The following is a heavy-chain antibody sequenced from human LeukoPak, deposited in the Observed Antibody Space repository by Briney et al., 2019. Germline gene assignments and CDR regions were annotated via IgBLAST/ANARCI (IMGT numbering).Heavy chain of an antibody. Sequence: ASVTVSCKASGYTFTSYGISWVRQAPGQGLEWMGWISAYNGNTNYAQKLQGRVTMTTDTSTSTAYMELRSLRSDDTAVYYCARDSPGGAAAGNWFDPWGQGTLVTVSS. CDR1: GYTFTSYG. CDR2: ISAYNGNT. J-gene: IGHJ5*02. CDR3: ARDSPGGAAAGNWFDP. D-gene: IGHD6-13*01. V-gene: IGHV1-18*01.